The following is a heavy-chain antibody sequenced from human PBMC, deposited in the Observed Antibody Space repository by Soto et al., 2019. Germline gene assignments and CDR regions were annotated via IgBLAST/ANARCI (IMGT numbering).Heavy chain of an antibody. D-gene: IGHD3-22*01. CDR3: ARAYDSSGYPRPIKPYYFDY. CDR1: GGSFSGYY. Sequence: PSETLSLTCAVYGGSFSGYYWSWIRQPPGKGLEWIGEINHSGSTNYNPSLKSRVTISVDTSKNQFSLKLSSVTAADTAVYYCARAYDSSGYPRPIKPYYFDYWGQGTLVTVSS. CDR2: INHSGST. V-gene: IGHV4-34*01. J-gene: IGHJ4*02.